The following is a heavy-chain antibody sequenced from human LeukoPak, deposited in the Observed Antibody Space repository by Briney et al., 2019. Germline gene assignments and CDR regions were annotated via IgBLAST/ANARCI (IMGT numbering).Heavy chain of an antibody. Sequence: SETLSLSCNVSDESISSTSYSWGWIRQPPGKGLEWIGSMYYSGNTYYNASLKSRVTMYIDTSKNQFSLKLSSVTAADTAMYYCAKSNGYGLIDYWGQGTLVTVSS. D-gene: IGHD5-12*01. CDR3: AKSNGYGLIDY. J-gene: IGHJ4*02. V-gene: IGHV4-39*01. CDR1: DESISSTSYS. CDR2: MYYSGNT.